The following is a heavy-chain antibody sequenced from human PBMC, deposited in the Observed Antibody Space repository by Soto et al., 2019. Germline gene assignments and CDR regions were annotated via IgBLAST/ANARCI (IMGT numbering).Heavy chain of an antibody. J-gene: IGHJ3*02. V-gene: IGHV3-33*01. Sequence: QVQLVESGGGVVQPGRSLRLSCAASGFTFSSYGMHWVRQAPGKGLEWVAVIWYDGSNKYYADSVKGRFTISRDNSKNTLYLAMNSLRAEGTGVYYWARVETKRNYGYGWGTKPDAFDIWGQGTMVNVSS. CDR1: GFTFSSYG. CDR2: IWYDGSNK. D-gene: IGHD3-16*01. CDR3: ARVETKRNYGYGWGTKPDAFDI.